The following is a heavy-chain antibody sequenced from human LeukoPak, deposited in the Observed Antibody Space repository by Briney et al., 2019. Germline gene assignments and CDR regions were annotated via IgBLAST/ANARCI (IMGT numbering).Heavy chain of an antibody. J-gene: IGHJ3*02. D-gene: IGHD3-22*01. Sequence: ASVKVSCKASGYTFTSYGMSWVRQAPGQGLEWMGWISVYNGNTNYAQKLQGRVTMTTDTSTSTAYMELRSLRSDDTAVYYCARVMDDYYDSRGYYGAFDIWGQGTMVTVSS. CDR2: ISVYNGNT. V-gene: IGHV1-18*01. CDR3: ARVMDDYYDSRGYYGAFDI. CDR1: GYTFTSYG.